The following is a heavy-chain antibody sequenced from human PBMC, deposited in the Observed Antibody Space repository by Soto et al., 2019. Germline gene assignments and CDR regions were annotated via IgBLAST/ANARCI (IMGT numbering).Heavy chain of an antibody. V-gene: IGHV1-24*01. D-gene: IGHD1-26*01. CDR3: ATAWGELLEFLYGMDV. CDR2: FDPEDGET. CDR1: GYTLTELS. J-gene: IGHJ6*02. Sequence: ASVKVSCKVSGYTLTELSMHWVRQAPGKGLEWMGGFDPEDGETIYAQKFQGRVTMTEDTSTDTAYMELSSLRSEDTAVYYCATAWGELLEFLYGMDVWGQGTTVTVSS.